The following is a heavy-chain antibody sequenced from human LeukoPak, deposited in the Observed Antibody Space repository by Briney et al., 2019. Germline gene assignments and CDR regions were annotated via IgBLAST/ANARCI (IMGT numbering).Heavy chain of an antibody. CDR1: GFTFSSYS. D-gene: IGHD3-3*01. V-gene: IGHV3-21*01. CDR3: ARTPLRSIFGVVKGYYYMDV. CDR2: ISSSSSYI. Sequence: GGSLRLSCAASGFTFSSYSMNWVRQAPGKGLQWVSSISSSSSYIYYADSVKGRFTISRDNAKNSLYLQMNSLRAEDTAVYYCARTPLRSIFGVVKGYYYMDVWGKGTTVTVSS. J-gene: IGHJ6*03.